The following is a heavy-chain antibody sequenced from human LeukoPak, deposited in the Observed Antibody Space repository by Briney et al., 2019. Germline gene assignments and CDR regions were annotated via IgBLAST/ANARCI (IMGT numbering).Heavy chain of an antibody. V-gene: IGHV3-23*01. CDR2: ISAGAGT. J-gene: IGHJ4*02. Sequence: GGSLRLSCAASGFNFSSYAMTWVRQAPGKGLEWVSGISAGAGTYYADSVTGRFTVSRDNSKNILYLQMNSLRAEDTAVYYCAKEPRYSSSWYGDYWGQGTLVTVSS. CDR1: GFNFSSYA. CDR3: AKEPRYSSSWYGDY. D-gene: IGHD6-13*01.